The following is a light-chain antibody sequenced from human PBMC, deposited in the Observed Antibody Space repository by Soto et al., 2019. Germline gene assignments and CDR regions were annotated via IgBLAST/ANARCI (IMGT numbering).Light chain of an antibody. CDR2: GAS. V-gene: IGKV3-20*01. CDR1: QSVSSSN. CDR3: QQYGSTPRT. Sequence: EIVLTQSPGTLSLSPGEGATLSCRASQSVSSSNLAWYQQKPGQAPRLLIYGASSRATGIPDRFSGSGSGTDFTLTISRLESEDFAVYYCQQYGSTPRTFGQGTKVEIK. J-gene: IGKJ1*01.